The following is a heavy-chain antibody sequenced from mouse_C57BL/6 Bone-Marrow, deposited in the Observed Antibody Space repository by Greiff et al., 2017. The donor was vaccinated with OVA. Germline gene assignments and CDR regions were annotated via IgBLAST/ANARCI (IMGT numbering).Heavy chain of an antibody. Sequence: QVHVKQSGAELVKPGASVKISCKASGYAFSSYWMNWVKQRPGKGLEWIGQIYPGDGDTNYNGKFKGKATLTADKSSSTAYMQLSSLTSEDSAVYFCARKGPIYYYGPWFAYWGQGTLVTVSA. CDR3: ARKGPIYYYGPWFAY. J-gene: IGHJ3*01. D-gene: IGHD1-1*01. V-gene: IGHV1-80*01. CDR1: GYAFSSYW. CDR2: IYPGDGDT.